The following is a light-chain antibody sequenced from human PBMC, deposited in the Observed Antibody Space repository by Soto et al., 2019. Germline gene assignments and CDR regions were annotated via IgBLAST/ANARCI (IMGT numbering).Light chain of an antibody. CDR2: GAS. J-gene: IGKJ1*01. V-gene: IGKV3-20*01. Sequence: EIVLTQSPGTLSLSPGKRATLSCRASQSISSSYLAWYQQRPGQAPRLLIYGASSRATGIPDRFSGGGSGTDFTLTISRLDPEDYAVYFCQQYDSIPPWTFGQGTKVDIK. CDR1: QSISSSY. CDR3: QQYDSIPPWT.